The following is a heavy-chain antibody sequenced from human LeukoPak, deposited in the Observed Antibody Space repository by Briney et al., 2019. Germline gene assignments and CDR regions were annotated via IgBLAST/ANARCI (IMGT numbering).Heavy chain of an antibody. CDR3: AKEATPENY. Sequence: GGSLRLSCAASGFTFSSYAMHWVRQAPGKGLEWVAVISYDGSNKYYADSVKGRFSISRDHSKNTLYLHLNSLRAEDTAVYYCAKEATPENYWGQGTLVAVSS. CDR1: GFTFSSYA. CDR2: ISYDGSNK. J-gene: IGHJ4*02. V-gene: IGHV3-30-3*01.